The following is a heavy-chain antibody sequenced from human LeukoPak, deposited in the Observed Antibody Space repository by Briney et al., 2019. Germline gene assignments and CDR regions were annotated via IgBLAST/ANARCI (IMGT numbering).Heavy chain of an antibody. Sequence: ASVKVSCKASGYTFTSYGISWVRQAPGQGLEWMGWISAYNGNTNYAQKLQGRVTMTTDTSTRTAYMEIWSLRAYDTTVYYCARVLSVVYAPLKWLELWGQGTLVTVSS. J-gene: IGHJ5*02. D-gene: IGHD2-8*02. CDR1: GYTFTSYG. CDR3: ARVLSVVYAPLKWLEL. V-gene: IGHV1-18*01. CDR2: ISAYNGNT.